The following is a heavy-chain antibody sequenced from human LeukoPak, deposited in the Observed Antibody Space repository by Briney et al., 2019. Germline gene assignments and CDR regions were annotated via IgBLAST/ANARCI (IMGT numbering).Heavy chain of an antibody. CDR2: IFSGGRT. CDR3: VSAIRNAVDI. J-gene: IGHJ3*02. CDR1: GFTVSSND. Sequence: GGSLRLSCVVSGFTVSSNDMSWVRQAPGKGLEWVSVIFSGGRTDYADSVKGRFTISRDNSKSTVYLQMNNLRAEDTAVYYCVSAIRNAVDIRGQGTMVAVSS. V-gene: IGHV3-66*01.